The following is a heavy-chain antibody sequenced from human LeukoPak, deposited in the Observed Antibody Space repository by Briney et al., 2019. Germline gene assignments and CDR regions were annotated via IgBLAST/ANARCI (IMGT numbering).Heavy chain of an antibody. V-gene: IGHV3-30*19. J-gene: IGHJ2*01. D-gene: IGHD1-26*01. Sequence: GGSLRLSCAASGFTLSSYGMHWVRQAPGKGLEWVAVIAHDGSQTYYSDSVKGRFTISRDNSKNTLYLQMSSLRAEDTAVYFCAKDGGSNSYWYFDLWGRGTLVTVSS. CDR2: IAHDGSQT. CDR3: AKDGGSNSYWYFDL. CDR1: GFTLSSYG.